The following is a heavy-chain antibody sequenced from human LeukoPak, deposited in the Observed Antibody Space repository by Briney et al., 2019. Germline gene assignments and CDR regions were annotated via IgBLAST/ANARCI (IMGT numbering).Heavy chain of an antibody. V-gene: IGHV3-7*01. CDR3: ASGSGWVFNN. Sequence: PGGSLRLSCAASGFPFSSHWLSWFRQSPGKGLEWVANIKQDGSGKYYVDSVKGRFTISRDNAKNSQYLQMNSLRAEDTAVYYCASGSGWVFNNWGQGTLVTVSS. CDR2: IKQDGSGK. D-gene: IGHD6-19*01. J-gene: IGHJ4*02. CDR1: GFPFSSHW.